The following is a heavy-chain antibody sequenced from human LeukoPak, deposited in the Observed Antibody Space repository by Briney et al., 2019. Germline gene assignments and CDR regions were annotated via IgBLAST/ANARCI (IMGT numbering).Heavy chain of an antibody. Sequence: ASVKVSCKASGYTFTSYGISWVRQAPGQGLEWMGWINTGNGNTKYSEEFQGRVTITRDTSATTAYMELIGLKSEDMSVYYCARGSGAYYFDYWGQGTLVTVSS. D-gene: IGHD2-15*01. CDR1: GYTFTSYG. J-gene: IGHJ4*02. V-gene: IGHV1-3*03. CDR2: INTGNGNT. CDR3: ARGSGAYYFDY.